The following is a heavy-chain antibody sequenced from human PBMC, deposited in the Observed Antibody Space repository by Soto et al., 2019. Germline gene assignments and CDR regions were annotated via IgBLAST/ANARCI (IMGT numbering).Heavy chain of an antibody. J-gene: IGHJ6*02. CDR1: GFSFSDFE. D-gene: IGHD3-9*01. CDR2: ISSFDNTV. CDR3: ARDRTYYDILTGYYTLFGMDV. Sequence: PGGSLRLSCSTSGFSFSDFEMNWVRQAPGKGLEWISYISSFDNTVHYADSVKGRFLISRDNSKNTLYLQMNSLRAEDTAVYYCARDRTYYDILTGYYTLFGMDVWGQGTTVTVSS. V-gene: IGHV3-48*03.